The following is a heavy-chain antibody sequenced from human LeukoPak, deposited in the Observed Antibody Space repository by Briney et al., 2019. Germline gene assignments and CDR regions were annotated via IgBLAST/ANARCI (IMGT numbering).Heavy chain of an antibody. CDR3: AKDINDYGDYEGAFDI. D-gene: IGHD4-17*01. Sequence: GGSLRLSCAASGFTFDDYAMHWVRQAPGKGLEWVSGISWNSGSIGYADSVKGRFTISRDNAKNSLYLQMNSLRAEDTALYYCAKDINDYGDYEGAFDIWGQGTMVTVSS. J-gene: IGHJ3*02. CDR2: ISWNSGSI. V-gene: IGHV3-9*01. CDR1: GFTFDDYA.